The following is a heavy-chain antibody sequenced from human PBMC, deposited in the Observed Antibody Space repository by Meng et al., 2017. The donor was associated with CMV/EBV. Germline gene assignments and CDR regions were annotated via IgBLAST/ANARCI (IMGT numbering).Heavy chain of an antibody. D-gene: IGHD3-22*01. CDR1: GGSISSSNYY. J-gene: IGHJ4*02. Sequence: SETLSLTCTVSGGSISSSNYYWGWIRQPPGKGLECIGSSHYSGNTYYNAALKSRATISGDMSKNQFSLKLSSVTAADTAVYYCARDSSGYGLGYWGQGTLVTVSS. CDR3: ARDSSGYGLGY. V-gene: IGHV4-39*07. CDR2: SHYSGNT.